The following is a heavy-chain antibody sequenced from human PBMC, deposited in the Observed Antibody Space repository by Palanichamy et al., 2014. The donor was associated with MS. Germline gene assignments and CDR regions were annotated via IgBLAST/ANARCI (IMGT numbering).Heavy chain of an antibody. CDR2: IYSNGDT. CDR3: AASNDNYYGPFDF. V-gene: IGHV4-4*07. CDR1: GGSISGHF. Sequence: QVQLQESGPRLVKPSETLSLTCTVSGGSISGHFWTWIRQPAGKGLGWIGRIYSNGDTNYNPSLKSRISMSVDTSRNQFSLNLNSVTAADTAVYYCAASNDNYYGPFDFWGQGTLVTVSS. J-gene: IGHJ4*02. D-gene: IGHD1-26*01.